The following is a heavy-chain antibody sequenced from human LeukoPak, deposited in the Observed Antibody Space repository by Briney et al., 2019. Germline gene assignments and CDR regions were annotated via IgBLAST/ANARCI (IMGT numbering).Heavy chain of an antibody. V-gene: IGHV1-69*06. CDR2: IIPLFGTT. D-gene: IGHD1-1*01. CDR1: GGTFITYG. J-gene: IGHJ3*02. CDR3: ARDNFGDFAPGAFDM. Sequence: SVKVSCKPSGGTFITYGISWVRQAPGQRLEWMGRIIPLFGTTDYAEKFQGTVTITADKSTNTAYMELSSLSSEDTATYYCARDNFGDFAPGAFDMWGQGTMVTVSS.